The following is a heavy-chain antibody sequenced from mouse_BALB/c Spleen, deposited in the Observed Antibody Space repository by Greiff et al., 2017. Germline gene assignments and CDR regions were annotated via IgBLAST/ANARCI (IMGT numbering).Heavy chain of an antibody. V-gene: IGHV3-6*02. CDR2: ISYDGSN. CDR1: GYSITSGYY. CDR3: ARVDYDDLPYAMDY. J-gene: IGHJ4*01. Sequence: VQLQQSGPGLVKPSQSLSLTCSVTGYSITSGYYWNWIRQFPGNKLEWMGYISYDGSNNYNPSLKNRISITRDTSKNQFFLKLNSVTTEDTATYYCARVDYDDLPYAMDYWGQGTSVTVSS. D-gene: IGHD2-4*01.